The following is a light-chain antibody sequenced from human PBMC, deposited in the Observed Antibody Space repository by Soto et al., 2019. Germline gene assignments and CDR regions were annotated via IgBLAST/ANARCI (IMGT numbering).Light chain of an antibody. CDR3: QQSYNTPIT. Sequence: SSLSASVGDRVTITCRASQSITTYLTWYQQKPGRAPKLLIYAASSLQGGVPSRFSGSGSGEDFTLTISSLQPEDFATYYCQQSYNTPITFGQGTRLEIK. J-gene: IGKJ5*01. CDR2: AAS. CDR1: QSITTY. V-gene: IGKV1-39*01.